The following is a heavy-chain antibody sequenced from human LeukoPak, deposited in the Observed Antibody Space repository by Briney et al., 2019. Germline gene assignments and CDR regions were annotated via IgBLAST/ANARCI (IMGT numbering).Heavy chain of an antibody. CDR2: INSDGSWT. CDR1: GNYW. D-gene: IGHD5-12*01. CDR3: ARDWLSAGGYTSGY. J-gene: IGHJ4*02. Sequence: GGSLRLSCAASGNYWMHWVRQAPGKGLVWVSHINSDGSWTSYADSVKGRFTISRDNSKNTLYLQMNSLRAEDTAVYYCARDWLSAGGYTSGYWGQGTLVTVSS. V-gene: IGHV3-74*01.